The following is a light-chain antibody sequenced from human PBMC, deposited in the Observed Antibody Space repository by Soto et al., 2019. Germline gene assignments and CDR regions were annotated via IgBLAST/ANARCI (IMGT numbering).Light chain of an antibody. CDR2: GAS. V-gene: IGKV3-20*01. Sequence: EIVLTQSPGTLSLSPGERATLSCRASQSVSSSYLAWYQQKPGQAPRLLIYGASSRATGIPDRFSGSGSGTDFNLTISRLEPEDFAVYYCQQYGSSPGYTFGQGTKLEIK. CDR3: QQYGSSPGYT. J-gene: IGKJ2*01. CDR1: QSVSSSY.